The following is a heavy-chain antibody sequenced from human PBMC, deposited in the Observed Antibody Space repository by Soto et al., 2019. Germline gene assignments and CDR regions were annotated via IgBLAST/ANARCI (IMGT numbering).Heavy chain of an antibody. CDR3: AREENCRGGTCYSEYFHH. D-gene: IGHD2-15*01. Sequence: QVQLVQSGAEVKKPGASVKVSCKTSGYIVTAYSMHWVRQAPGQGLEWMGVVNPSGGSAHYAQSFEGRVSLTRDTATSTFSLELSSLRSEDTAVYYCAREENCRGGTCYSEYFHHWGQGTLVTDSS. CDR1: GYIVTAYS. V-gene: IGHV1-46*01. J-gene: IGHJ1*01. CDR2: VNPSGGSA.